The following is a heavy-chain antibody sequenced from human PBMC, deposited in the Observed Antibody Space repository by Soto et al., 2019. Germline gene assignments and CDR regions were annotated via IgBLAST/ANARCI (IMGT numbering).Heavy chain of an antibody. J-gene: IGHJ3*02. CDR1: GGSFSGYY. CDR2: INHSGST. Sequence: QVQLQQWGAGLLKPSETLSLTCAVYGGSFSGYYWSWIRQPPGKGLEWIGEINHSGSTNYNPSLRSRVTILVDTSKIQFSLKLSSVTAAETAVYYCARNQDDAFDIWGQGTMVTVS. V-gene: IGHV4-34*01. CDR3: ARNQDDAFDI.